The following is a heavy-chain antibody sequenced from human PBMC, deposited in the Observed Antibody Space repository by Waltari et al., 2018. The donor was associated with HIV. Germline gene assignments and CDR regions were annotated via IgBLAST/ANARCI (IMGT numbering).Heavy chain of an antibody. CDR2: ISKRSDYI. Sequence: EVQLVESGGGLVKPGGSLSLSCGVSGFAVNTVTLNWVRQAPGKGLEWVSSISKRSDYIYYADSVKGRFTISRDSAKNLLYLQMNSLRAEDTAVYYLAAPGGMDVWGQGTTVTVSS. V-gene: IGHV3-21*01. J-gene: IGHJ6*02. CDR1: GFAVNTVT. CDR3: AAPGGMDV.